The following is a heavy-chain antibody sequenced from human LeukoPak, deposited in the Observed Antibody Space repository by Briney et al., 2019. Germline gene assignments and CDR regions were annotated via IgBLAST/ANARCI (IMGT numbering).Heavy chain of an antibody. CDR3: ARVDGVGIPYYDFWNGYSPYYFDY. CDR2: ISAYNGNT. CDR1: GYTFTSYG. Sequence: ASVKVSCKASGYTFTSYGISWVRQAPGQGLEWMGWISAYNGNTNYAQKLQGRVTMTTDTSTSTAYMELRSLRSDDTAVYYCARVDGVGIPYYDFWNGYSPYYFDYWGQGTLVTVSS. D-gene: IGHD3-3*01. V-gene: IGHV1-18*01. J-gene: IGHJ4*02.